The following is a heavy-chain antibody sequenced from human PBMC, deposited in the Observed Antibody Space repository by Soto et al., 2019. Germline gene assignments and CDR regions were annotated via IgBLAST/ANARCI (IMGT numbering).Heavy chain of an antibody. CDR1: GYTLTELS. Sequence: SGKVSCKVSGYTLTELSMHWVRQARGKGREWMGGFDPEDGETIYAQKFQGRVTMTEDTSTDTAYMELSSLRSDYTGVYYCATDVGRRDWDYWGQGTRVSVSS. V-gene: IGHV1-24*01. J-gene: IGHJ4*02. CDR3: ATDVGRRDWDY. CDR2: FDPEDGET. D-gene: IGHD2-21*01.